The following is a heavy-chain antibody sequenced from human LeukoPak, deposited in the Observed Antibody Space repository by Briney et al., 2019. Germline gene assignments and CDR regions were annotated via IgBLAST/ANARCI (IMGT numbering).Heavy chain of an antibody. J-gene: IGHJ5*02. CDR1: GFTLSNFS. D-gene: IGHD3-3*01. Sequence: GGSLTLSWPVAGFTLSNFSITWVRQAAGEWRGWDAAISESDGSTYYSDSLTGRFTISRDNLQNTLYLQMSSLRADDTAVYCCAKDGYDFWSAYQIDLWGKGTLVTVSS. CDR2: ISESDGST. CDR3: AKDGYDFWSAYQIDL. V-gene: IGHV3-23*01.